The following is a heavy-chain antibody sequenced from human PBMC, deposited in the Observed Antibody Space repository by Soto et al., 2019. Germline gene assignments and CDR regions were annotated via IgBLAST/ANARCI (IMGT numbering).Heavy chain of an antibody. Sequence: EVQLVESGGGLVQPGGSLRLSCAASGFTFSSYWMHWVRQAPGKGLVWVSRINSDGSSTTSADSVKGRFTISRDNAKNTLYLQMNSLRAEDTAVYYCAVSQFWSGLADNWGQGTLVTVSS. CDR2: INSDGSST. D-gene: IGHD3-3*02. CDR3: AVSQFWSGLADN. J-gene: IGHJ4*02. V-gene: IGHV3-74*01. CDR1: GFTFSSYW.